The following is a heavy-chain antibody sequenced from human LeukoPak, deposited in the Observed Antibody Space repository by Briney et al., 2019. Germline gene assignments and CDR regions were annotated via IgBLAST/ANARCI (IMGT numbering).Heavy chain of an antibody. Sequence: SETLSLTCTVSGGSISSSSYYWGWIRQPPGKGLEWIGSIYYTGSTYYHPSLKSRVTISVDTSKNQFSLKLSSVTAADTAVYYCARVVSRMITFGGVISYWGQGILVTVSS. CDR2: IYYTGST. V-gene: IGHV4-39*07. CDR3: ARVVSRMITFGGVISY. D-gene: IGHD3-16*02. J-gene: IGHJ4*02. CDR1: GGSISSSSYY.